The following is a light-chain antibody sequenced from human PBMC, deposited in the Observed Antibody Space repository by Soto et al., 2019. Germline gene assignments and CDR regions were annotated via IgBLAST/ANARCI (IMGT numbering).Light chain of an antibody. CDR1: SSDVGGYNY. J-gene: IGLJ3*02. CDR3: GSYTSSSTWV. Sequence: QSALTQPASVSGSPGQSITISCTGTSSDVGGYNYVSWYQQHPGKDPKLMIYDVSNRPSGVSNRFSGSKSGNTASLTISGLQAEDEADYYCGSYTSSSTWVFGGGTKVTVL. V-gene: IGLV2-14*01. CDR2: DVS.